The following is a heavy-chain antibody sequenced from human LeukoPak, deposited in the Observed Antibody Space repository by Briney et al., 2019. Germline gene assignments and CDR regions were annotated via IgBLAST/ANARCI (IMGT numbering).Heavy chain of an antibody. CDR2: IIPIFGTA. CDR1: GGTFSSYA. D-gene: IGHD6-6*01. V-gene: IGHV1-69*13. CDR3: ARGDLSARIDY. J-gene: IGHJ4*02. Sequence: GASVKVSCKASGGTFSSYAISWVRQAPGQGLVWMGGIIPIFGTANYAQKFQGRVTITADESTSTAYMELSSLRSEDTAVYYCARGDLSARIDYWGQGTLVTVSS.